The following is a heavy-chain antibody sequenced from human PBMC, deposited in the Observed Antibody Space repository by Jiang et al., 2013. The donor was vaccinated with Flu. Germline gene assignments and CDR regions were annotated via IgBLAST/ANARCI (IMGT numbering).Heavy chain of an antibody. D-gene: IGHD6-19*01. Sequence: DGSNKYYADXVKGRFTISRDNSKNTLYLQMNSLRAEDTAVYYCARGPGIAVAIDYWGQGTLVTVSS. J-gene: IGHJ4*02. CDR2: DGSNK. V-gene: IGHV3-30*01. CDR3: ARGPGIAVAIDY.